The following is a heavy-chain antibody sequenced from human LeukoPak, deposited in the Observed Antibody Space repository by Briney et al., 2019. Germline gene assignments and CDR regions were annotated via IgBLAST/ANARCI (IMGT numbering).Heavy chain of an antibody. V-gene: IGHV3-7*01. CDR2: INQDGSEK. CDR1: GFTFSGYW. CDR3: ARDAYYYDSSGYYYYFDY. Sequence: PGGSLRHSCAASGFTFSGYWMSWVRQAPGKGLKSVANINQDGSEKHYVDSVKGRFTISRDNAKNSLYLQMNSLRAEDTAVYYCARDAYYYDSSGYYYYFDYWGQGTLVTVSS. J-gene: IGHJ4*02. D-gene: IGHD3-22*01.